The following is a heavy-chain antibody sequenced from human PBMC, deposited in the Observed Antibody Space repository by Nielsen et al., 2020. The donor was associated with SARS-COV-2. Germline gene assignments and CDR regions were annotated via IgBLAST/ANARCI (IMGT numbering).Heavy chain of an antibody. CDR2: ISYDGSNK. Sequence: GESLKISCAASGFTFSSYGMHWVRQAPGKGLEWVAVISYDGSNKYYADSVKGRFTISRDNSKNTLYLQMNSLRAEDTAVYYCAKVDVDIVATITWDFDYWGQGTLVTVSS. CDR3: AKVDVDIVATITWDFDY. CDR1: GFTFSSYG. J-gene: IGHJ4*02. D-gene: IGHD5-12*01. V-gene: IGHV3-30*18.